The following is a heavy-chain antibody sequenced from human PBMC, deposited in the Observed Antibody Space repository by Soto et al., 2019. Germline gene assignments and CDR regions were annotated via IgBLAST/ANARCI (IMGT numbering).Heavy chain of an antibody. CDR2: IIPIFGTA. CDR3: ARGKYCSGGSCVFDY. D-gene: IGHD2-15*01. Sequence: QVQLVQSGAEVKKPGSSVKVSCKASGGTFSSYAISWVRQAPGQGLEWMGGIIPIFGTANYAQKLQGRVTITADESTSTDYMELSSLRSEDTAVYYCARGKYCSGGSCVFDYWGQGTLVTVSS. J-gene: IGHJ4*02. V-gene: IGHV1-69*01. CDR1: GGTFSSYA.